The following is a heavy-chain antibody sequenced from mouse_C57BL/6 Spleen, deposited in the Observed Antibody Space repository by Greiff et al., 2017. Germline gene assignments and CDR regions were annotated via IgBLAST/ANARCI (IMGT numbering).Heavy chain of an antibody. V-gene: IGHV1-72*01. D-gene: IGHD2-3*01. CDR3: AREEMERAWFAY. CDR1: GYTFTSYW. CDR2: IDPNSGGT. Sequence: VQLQQPGAELVKPGASVKLSCKASGYTFTSYWMHWVKQRPGRGLEWIGRIDPNSGGTKYNEKFKSKATLTVDQPSSTAYMQLSSLTSEDAAVYYCAREEMERAWFAYWGQGTLVTVSA. J-gene: IGHJ3*01.